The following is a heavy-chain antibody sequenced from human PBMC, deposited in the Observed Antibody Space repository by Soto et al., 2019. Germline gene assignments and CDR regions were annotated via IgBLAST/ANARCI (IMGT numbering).Heavy chain of an antibody. Sequence: HPGGSLRLSCAASGFTFSSYAMSWVRQAPGKGLEWVSAISGSGGCTYYADSVKGRVTISRDNAKNTLYLQMNSLRDEDTAVYYCARSRNGYSSSPFDIWGQGTMVTVSS. V-gene: IGHV3-23*01. CDR1: GFTFSSYA. CDR2: ISGSGGCT. J-gene: IGHJ3*02. D-gene: IGHD6-13*01. CDR3: ARSRNGYSSSPFDI.